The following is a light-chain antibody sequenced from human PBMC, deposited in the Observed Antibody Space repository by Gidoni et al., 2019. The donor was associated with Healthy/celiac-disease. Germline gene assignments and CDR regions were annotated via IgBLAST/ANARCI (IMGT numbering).Light chain of an antibody. CDR1: QSVSSN. CDR3: QQYNNWPWT. CDR2: GAS. J-gene: IGKJ1*01. V-gene: IGKV3-15*01. Sequence: EFVMTQSPATLSVSPGERATLSCRASQSVSSNLAWYQQKPGQAPRLLIDGASTRATGIPARFSGSGSGTEFTLTISSLQSEDFAVYYCQQYNNWPWTFGQGTKVEIK.